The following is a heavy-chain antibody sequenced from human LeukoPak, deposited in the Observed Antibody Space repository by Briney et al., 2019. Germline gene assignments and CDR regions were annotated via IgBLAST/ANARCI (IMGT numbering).Heavy chain of an antibody. CDR2: IYYSGST. CDR3: ASDEQVASAFDI. V-gene: IGHV4-61*01. Sequence: SETLSLTRTVSGGSVSSGSYYWSWIRQPPGKGLEWIGYIYYSGSTNYNPSLKSRVTISVDTSKNQFSLKLSSVTAADTAVYYCASDEQVASAFDIWGQGTMVTVSS. J-gene: IGHJ3*02. D-gene: IGHD1/OR15-1a*01. CDR1: GGSVSSGSYY.